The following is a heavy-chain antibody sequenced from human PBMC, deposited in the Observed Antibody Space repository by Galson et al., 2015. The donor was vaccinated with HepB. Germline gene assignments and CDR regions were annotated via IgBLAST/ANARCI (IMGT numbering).Heavy chain of an antibody. V-gene: IGHV5-51*01. J-gene: IGHJ4*02. CDR1: GSSFTSYW. D-gene: IGHD6-19*01. CDR3: ARSSYSSGWGDY. CDR2: IYPGDSDT. Sequence: QSGAEVKKSGESLKISCKGSGSSFTSYWIAWVRQMPGKGLEWMGIIYPGDSDTRYSPSFRGQVTISADKSISTAYLQWSSLKASDTAMYFCARSSYSSGWGDYWGQGNLVTVSS.